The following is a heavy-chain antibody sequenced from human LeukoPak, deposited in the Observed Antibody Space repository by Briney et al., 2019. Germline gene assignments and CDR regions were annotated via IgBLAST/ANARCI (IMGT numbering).Heavy chain of an antibody. V-gene: IGHV4-61*02. CDR3: ARHTNVDRAVARWPDY. Sequence: SQTLSLTCTVSGDSISSGGYYWSWIRQPPGKGLEWIGCIYYSGSTNYNPSLKSRVTISVDTSKNQFSLKVISVTAADTAVYYCARHTNVDRAVARWPDYWGQGTLVTVSS. J-gene: IGHJ4*02. CDR1: GDSISSGGYY. CDR2: IYYSGST. D-gene: IGHD3-22*01.